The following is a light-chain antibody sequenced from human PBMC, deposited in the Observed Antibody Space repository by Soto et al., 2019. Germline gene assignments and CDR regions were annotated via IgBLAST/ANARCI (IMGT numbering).Light chain of an antibody. CDR2: DVS. V-gene: IGLV2-14*03. CDR1: SSDVGGHNY. J-gene: IGLJ3*02. Sequence: QSALTQPASVSASPGQSITISCAGTSSDVGGHNYVSWYQQHPGKAPKLMISDVSNRPSGVSNRFSGSKSGNTASLTISGLQAEDEAVYYCMSYTGSTTTHWVLGGGTKLTVL. CDR3: MSYTGSTTTHWV.